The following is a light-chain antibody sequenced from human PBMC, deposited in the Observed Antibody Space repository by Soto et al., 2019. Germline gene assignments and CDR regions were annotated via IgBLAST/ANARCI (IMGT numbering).Light chain of an antibody. CDR2: GAS. CDR1: QSVSSN. J-gene: IGKJ3*01. Sequence: EIVMTQSPATLSVSPGERATLSCRASQSVSSNLDWYQQKPGQDPRILIYGASTRATGIPARFSGSGSGTEFTLTISSLQSEDFAVYYCQQYNNWPFTFGPGTKVDIK. V-gene: IGKV3-15*01. CDR3: QQYNNWPFT.